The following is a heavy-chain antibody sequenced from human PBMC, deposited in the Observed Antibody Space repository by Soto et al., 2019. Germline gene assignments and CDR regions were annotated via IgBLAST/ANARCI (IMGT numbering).Heavy chain of an antibody. CDR3: AKSNGWYAEFDY. CDR2: ISGSGGST. D-gene: IGHD6-19*01. CDR1: GFTFSGYA. J-gene: IGHJ4*02. V-gene: IGHV3-23*01. Sequence: GGSLRLSCAASGFTFSGYAMSWVRQAPGKGLEWVSAISGSGGSTYYADSVKGRFTFSRDNSKNTLYLQMNSLRAEDTAVYYCAKSNGWYAEFDYWGQGTLVTVSS.